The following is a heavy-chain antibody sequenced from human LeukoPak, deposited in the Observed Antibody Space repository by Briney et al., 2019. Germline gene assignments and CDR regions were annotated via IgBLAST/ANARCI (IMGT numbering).Heavy chain of an antibody. CDR1: GFTFSSYG. CDR2: IRYDGSNK. CDR3: ARSGEAGTFDY. D-gene: IGHD6-13*01. Sequence: PGGSLRLSCAASGFTFSSYGMHWVRQAPGKGLEWVAFIRYDGSNKDYADSVKGRFTISRDNSKNTLYLQMNSLRAEDTAVYYCARSGEAGTFDYWGQGTLVTVST. V-gene: IGHV3-30*02. J-gene: IGHJ4*02.